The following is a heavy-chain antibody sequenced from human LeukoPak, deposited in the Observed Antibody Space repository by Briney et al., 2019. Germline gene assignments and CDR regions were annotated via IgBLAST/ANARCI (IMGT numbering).Heavy chain of an antibody. J-gene: IGHJ4*02. CDR2: IKRDGSEK. D-gene: IGHD3-10*01. CDR3: ARELWFGESTFDY. CDR1: GFTFSRHW. V-gene: IGHV3-7*01. Sequence: GGSLRLSCAASGFTFSRHWMSWVRQAPGKGLEWVANIKRDGSEKNYVDSVKGRFTISRDNAKSSLYLQMNSLRAEDTAVYYCARELWFGESTFDYWGQGTLVTVSS.